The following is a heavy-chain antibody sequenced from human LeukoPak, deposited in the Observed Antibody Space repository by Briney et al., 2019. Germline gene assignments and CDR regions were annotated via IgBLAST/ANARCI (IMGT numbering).Heavy chain of an antibody. Sequence: SVKVSCKPSGGTFSTYAISWVRQAPGQGLQWMGGIIPIFDTARYAQRFQGRVTITADESTSTAYMELSSLRSEDTAVYYCARGKYCGGDCYSRFDYWGQGTLVTVSS. CDR3: ARGKYCGGDCYSRFDY. V-gene: IGHV1-69*01. J-gene: IGHJ4*02. CDR2: IIPIFDTA. CDR1: GGTFSTYA. D-gene: IGHD2-21*02.